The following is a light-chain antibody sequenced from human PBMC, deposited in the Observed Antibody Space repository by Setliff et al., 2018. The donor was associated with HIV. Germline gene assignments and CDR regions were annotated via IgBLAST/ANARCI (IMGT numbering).Light chain of an antibody. Sequence: QSALTQPRSVSGSPGQSVTISCTGTSSDVGGYNYVSWYQQHPGKAPKLMIYDVSKRPSGVPDRFSGSKSGNTASLTISGLQAEDEADYYCCSYAGNNNFIFGGGTKVTVL. CDR2: DVS. CDR1: SSDVGGYNY. V-gene: IGLV2-11*01. CDR3: CSYAGNNNFI. J-gene: IGLJ2*01.